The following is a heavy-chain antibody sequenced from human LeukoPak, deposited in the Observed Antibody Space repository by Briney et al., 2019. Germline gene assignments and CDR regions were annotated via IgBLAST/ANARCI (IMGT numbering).Heavy chain of an antibody. CDR3: VRGRGYYDSYNGYYDPDNWFET. D-gene: IGHD3-16*01. V-gene: IGHV5-51*01. J-gene: IGHJ5*02. CDR1: GYTFSKYW. Sequence: GESLKISCKTSGYTFSKYWIGWVRQKSGKGLEWMGMIDPNDSDTRYSPSFQGPVTISPDTSTSTAYLQWSSLMASDTAMYYCVRGRGYYDSYNGYYDPDNWFETWGQGTLVTVSS. CDR2: IDPNDSDT.